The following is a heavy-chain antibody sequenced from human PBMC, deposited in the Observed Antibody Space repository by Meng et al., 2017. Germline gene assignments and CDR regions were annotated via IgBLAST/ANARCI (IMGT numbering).Heavy chain of an antibody. J-gene: IGHJ4*02. V-gene: IGHV3-66*02. D-gene: IGHD2-15*01. CDR2: IYSGGST. CDR3: ARASFRDRYCSGGSCATDD. CDR1: GFTVSSNY. Sequence: GESLKISCAASGFTVSSNYMSWVRQAPGKGLEWVSVIYSGGSTYYADSVKGRFTISRDNSKNTLYLQMNSLRAEDTAVYYCARASFRDRYCSGGSCATDDWGQGTLVTV.